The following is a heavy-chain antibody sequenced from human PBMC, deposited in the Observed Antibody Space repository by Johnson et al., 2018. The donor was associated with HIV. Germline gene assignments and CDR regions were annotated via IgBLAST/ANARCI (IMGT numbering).Heavy chain of an antibody. J-gene: IGHJ3*02. CDR3: ATSTVSDSSSWYHLEMAFDI. V-gene: IGHV3-64*01. D-gene: IGHD6-13*01. Sequence: VQLVESGGGLVQPGGSLRLSCAASGFTFSSYAMHWVRQAPGKGLEYVSAISSNGGSTYYANSVKGRFTISRDNSKNTLYLQMGSLRAEDMAVYYCATSTVSDSSSWYHLEMAFDIWDQGTMVTVSS. CDR1: GFTFSSYA. CDR2: ISSNGGST.